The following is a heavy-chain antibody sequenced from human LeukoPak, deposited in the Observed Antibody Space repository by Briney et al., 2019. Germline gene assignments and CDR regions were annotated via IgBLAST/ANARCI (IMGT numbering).Heavy chain of an antibody. D-gene: IGHD2-21*02. CDR3: AKSRIVVVTAIDY. CDR2: ITGSGDST. V-gene: IGHV3-23*01. J-gene: IGHJ4*02. Sequence: GGSLRLSCVASGFTFGNYAMSWVRQAPGKGLEWVSAITGSGDSTFNADSVKGRFTISRDNPKNTLHLQMDNLRAEDTAIYYCAKSRIVVVTAIDYWGQGILVTVSS. CDR1: GFTFGNYA.